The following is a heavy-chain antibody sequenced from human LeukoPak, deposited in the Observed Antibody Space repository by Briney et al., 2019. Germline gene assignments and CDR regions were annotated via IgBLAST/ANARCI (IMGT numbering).Heavy chain of an antibody. V-gene: IGHV4-34*01. CDR2: INHSGST. D-gene: IGHD2-8*01. CDR3: ARGRPGFCTKGVGPLDET. Sequence: SETLSLTCAVYGGSFSGYYWSWIRQPPGKGLEWIGEINHSGSTNYNPSLKSRVTISVDTSKNQFSLKLSSVTAADTAVYYCARGRPGFCTKGVGPLDETGGQGTLVTVPS. CDR1: GGSFSGYY. J-gene: IGHJ4*02.